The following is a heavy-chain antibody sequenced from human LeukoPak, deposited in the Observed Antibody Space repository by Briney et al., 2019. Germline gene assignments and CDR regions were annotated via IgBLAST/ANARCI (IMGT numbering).Heavy chain of an antibody. V-gene: IGHV3-30*04. J-gene: IGHJ4*02. Sequence: GGSLRLSRAAPGFTFSSYALHWGRQAPGKGLEWVAVISYDGSNKYYADSAKGRFTISRDNSKNTLYLQMNSLRAEDTAVYYCAREKSGDSPNFDYWGQGTLVTVSS. CDR1: GFTFSSYA. CDR3: AREKSGDSPNFDY. CDR2: ISYDGSNK. D-gene: IGHD4-17*01.